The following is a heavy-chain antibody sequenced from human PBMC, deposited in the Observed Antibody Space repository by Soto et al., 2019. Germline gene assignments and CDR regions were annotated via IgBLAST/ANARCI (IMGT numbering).Heavy chain of an antibody. CDR2: IGVGVTHT. D-gene: IGHD2-21*02. CDR3: ARDAVTASASPVYYNYGMDV. J-gene: IGHJ6*02. Sequence: GALRPSFAAPDFTLSTYRMNWVRQAPGQEPAWVSSIGVGVTHTYYPDSLKGRYTNPRDEANNSPYLQINGLRAEDTAVYFCARDAVTASASPVYYNYGMDVWGQGATVSVSS. CDR1: DFTLSTYR. V-gene: IGHV3-21*01.